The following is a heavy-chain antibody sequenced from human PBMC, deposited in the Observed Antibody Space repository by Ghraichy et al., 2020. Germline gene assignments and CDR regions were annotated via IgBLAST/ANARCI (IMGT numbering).Heavy chain of an antibody. Sequence: GGSLRLSCAASGFTFSSYEMNWVRQAPGKRLEWVSYISSSGSTIYYADSVKGRFTISRDNAKNSLYLQMNSPRAEDTAVYYCARDSTYSMYGMDVWGQGTTVTVSS. CDR2: ISSSGSTI. D-gene: IGHD4-11*01. CDR1: GFTFSSYE. CDR3: ARDSTYSMYGMDV. J-gene: IGHJ6*02. V-gene: IGHV3-48*03.